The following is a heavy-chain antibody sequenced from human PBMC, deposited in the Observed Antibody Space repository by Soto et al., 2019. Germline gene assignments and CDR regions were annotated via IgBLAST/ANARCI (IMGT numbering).Heavy chain of an antibody. CDR1: GFTFSSYA. CDR3: AKFPGWGGGDWFDP. D-gene: IGHD3-16*01. Sequence: EVQLLESGGGLVQPGGSLRLSCAASGFTFSSYAMSWVRQAPGKGLEWVSAISGSGGSTYYADSVKGRFTISRDNSKNTLYMQMDRLRAGDTAVYYCAKFPGWGGGDWFDPWGQGTLVTVSS. CDR2: ISGSGGST. V-gene: IGHV3-23*01. J-gene: IGHJ5*02.